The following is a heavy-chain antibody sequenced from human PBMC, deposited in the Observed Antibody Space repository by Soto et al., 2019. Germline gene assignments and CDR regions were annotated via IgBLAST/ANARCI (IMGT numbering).Heavy chain of an antibody. Sequence: HPGGSLRLSCAASGFTFSNYGMYWVRQAPGKGLKRVSAISGSGGSTYYADTEKRRFTISRDNSKNKLYQKINNIKTEDTAVYYCVTLALGKFDYWGQGNLVTVSS. J-gene: IGHJ4*02. CDR3: VTLALGKFDY. V-gene: IGHV3-23*01. CDR2: ISGSGGST. D-gene: IGHD1-26*01. CDR1: GFTFSNYG.